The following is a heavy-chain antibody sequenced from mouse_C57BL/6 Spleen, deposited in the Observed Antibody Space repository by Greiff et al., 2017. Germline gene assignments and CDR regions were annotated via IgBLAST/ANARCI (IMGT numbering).Heavy chain of an antibody. CDR1: GYTFTNYW. CDR2: IYPGGGYT. CDR3: ARSGDYDDYAMDY. D-gene: IGHD2-4*01. J-gene: IGHJ4*01. Sequence: VKVQQSGAELVRPGTSVKMSCKASGYTFTNYWIGWAKQRPGHGLEWIGDIYPGGGYTNYNEKFKGKASLTADKSSSTAYMQFSSLTSEDSAIYYCARSGDYDDYAMDYWGQGTSVTVSS. V-gene: IGHV1-63*01.